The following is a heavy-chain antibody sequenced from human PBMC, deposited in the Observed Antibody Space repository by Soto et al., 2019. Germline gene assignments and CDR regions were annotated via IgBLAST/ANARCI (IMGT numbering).Heavy chain of an antibody. D-gene: IGHD1-26*01. Sequence: EVQLLESGGGLVQPGGSLRLSCAASGFTFSSYAMSWVRQAPGKGLEWVSAISGSGGSTYYADSVKGRFSISRDNSKNPRYPQMNSLRAEDTAVNYWAKERGGGATTFDYWGQGTLVTVSS. CDR3: AKERGGGATTFDY. CDR1: GFTFSSYA. J-gene: IGHJ4*02. V-gene: IGHV3-23*01. CDR2: ISGSGGST.